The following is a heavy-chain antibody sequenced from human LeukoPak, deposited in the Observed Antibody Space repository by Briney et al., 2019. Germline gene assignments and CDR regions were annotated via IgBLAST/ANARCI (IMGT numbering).Heavy chain of an antibody. CDR1: GGSFSSGSYY. D-gene: IGHD3-16*02. V-gene: IGHV4-61*01. CDR3: ARVPRDYVWGSYRPDAFDI. CDR2: IYYSGST. Sequence: SETLSLTCTVSGGSFSSGSYYWSWLRQPPGTGLEWIGYIYYSGSTNYNPSLKSRVTISVDTSKNQFSLKLSSVTAADTAVYYCARVPRDYVWGSYRPDAFDIWGQGTMVTVSS. J-gene: IGHJ3*02.